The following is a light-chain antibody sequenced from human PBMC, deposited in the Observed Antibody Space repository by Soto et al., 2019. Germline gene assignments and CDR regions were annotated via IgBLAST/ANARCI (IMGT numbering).Light chain of an antibody. CDR1: QSVSSKY. CDR2: DAS. CDR3: QQFHYWWT. Sequence: EIVLTQSPGTLSLSPGERATLSCRASQSVSSKYLAWYQQKPGQAPRVLIYDASTRATGIPARFSGSGSGTEFTLTISSLQSEDFAFYYCQQFHYWWTFGQGTKVDIK. V-gene: IGKV3-15*01. J-gene: IGKJ1*01.